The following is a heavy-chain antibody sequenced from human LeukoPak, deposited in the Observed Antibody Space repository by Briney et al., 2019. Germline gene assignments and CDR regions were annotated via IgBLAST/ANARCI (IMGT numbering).Heavy chain of an antibody. CDR1: GGSISSSN. J-gene: IGHJ5*02. CDR3: AKDRSQVRGAQPEEFDP. CDR2: ISGSGGST. D-gene: IGHD3-10*01. Sequence: ETLSLTCAVSGGSISSSNWWSWVRQAPGKGLEWVSAISGSGGSTYYADSVKGRFTISRDNSKNTLYLQMNSLRAEDTAVYYCAKDRSQVRGAQPEEFDPWGQGTLVAVSS. V-gene: IGHV3-23*01.